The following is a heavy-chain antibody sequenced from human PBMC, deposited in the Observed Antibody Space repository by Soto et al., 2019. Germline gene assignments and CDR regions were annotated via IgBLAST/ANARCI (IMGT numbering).Heavy chain of an antibody. CDR1: GFTVSSNY. CDR3: ARDPATPYSSSWYGHFQD. D-gene: IGHD6-13*01. CDR2: IYSGGST. Sequence: DVQLVESGGGLVQPGGSLRLSCAASGFTVSSNYMNWVRQAPGKGLEWVSIIYSGGSTYYADSVKGRFTISRDSSKNTLYLQMNSLRAEDTAVYYCARDPATPYSSSWYGHFQDWVQGTLVTVSS. J-gene: IGHJ1*01. V-gene: IGHV3-66*01.